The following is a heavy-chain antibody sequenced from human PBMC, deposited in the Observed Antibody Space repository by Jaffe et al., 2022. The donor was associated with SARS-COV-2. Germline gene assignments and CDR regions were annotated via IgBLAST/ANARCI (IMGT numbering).Heavy chain of an antibody. V-gene: IGHV1-8*01. CDR2: MNPNSGNT. CDR1: GYTFTSYD. J-gene: IGHJ6*02. D-gene: IGHD2-2*01. Sequence: QVQLVQSGAEVKKPGASVKVSCKASGYTFTSYDINWVRQATGQGLEWMGWMNPNSGNTGYAQKFQGRVTMTRNTSISTAYMELSSLRSEDTAVYYCARGGPYCSSTSCYPNRSHPNYYYGMDVWGQGTTVTVSS. CDR3: ARGGPYCSSTSCYPNRSHPNYYYGMDV.